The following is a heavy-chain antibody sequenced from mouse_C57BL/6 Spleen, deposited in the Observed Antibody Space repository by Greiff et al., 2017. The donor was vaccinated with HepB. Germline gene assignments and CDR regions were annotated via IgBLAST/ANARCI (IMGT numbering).Heavy chain of an antibody. J-gene: IGHJ4*01. Sequence: QVQLKQPGAELVMPGASVKLSCKASGYTFTSYWMHWVKQRPGQGLEWIGEIDPSDSYTNYNQKFKGKSTLTVDKSSSTAYMQLSSLTSEDSAVYYCARWGTTVDAMDYWGQGTSVTVSS. D-gene: IGHD1-1*01. V-gene: IGHV1-69*01. CDR2: IDPSDSYT. CDR1: GYTFTSYW. CDR3: ARWGTTVDAMDY.